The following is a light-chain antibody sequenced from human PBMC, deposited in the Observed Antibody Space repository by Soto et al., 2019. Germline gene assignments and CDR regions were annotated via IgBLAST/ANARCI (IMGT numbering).Light chain of an antibody. CDR3: QQYNNWWT. J-gene: IGKJ1*01. V-gene: IGKV3-15*01. CDR2: GAS. CDR1: QSVSSN. Sequence: EIVMTQSPATLSVSPGERPTLSCRASQSVSSNLAWYQQKPGQAPRLLFYGASTRATGIPARFSGSGSGTEFTLTISSLQSEDFAVYCCQQYNNWWTFGQGTKVEIK.